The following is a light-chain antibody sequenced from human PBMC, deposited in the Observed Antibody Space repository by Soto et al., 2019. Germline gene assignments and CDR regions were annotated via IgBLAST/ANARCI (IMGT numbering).Light chain of an antibody. Sequence: EVVMTPSPATLSVSPVERVTLSCRSSQSVADNLAWFQQKPGQGPRLLIYGASTRATGIPARFSGSGSGTDFSLTISSLEPEDFAVYYCQQRSNWPITFGLGTRLEIK. CDR1: QSVADN. J-gene: IGKJ5*01. V-gene: IGKV3-11*01. CDR2: GAS. CDR3: QQRSNWPIT.